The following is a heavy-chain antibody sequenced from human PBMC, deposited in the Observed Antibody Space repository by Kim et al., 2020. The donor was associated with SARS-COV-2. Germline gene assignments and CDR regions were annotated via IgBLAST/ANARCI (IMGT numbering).Heavy chain of an antibody. CDR3: ASSTSDAFDI. CDR2: IDPSDSYT. J-gene: IGHJ3*02. Sequence: GESLKISCKGSGYSFTSYWISWVRQMPGKGLEWMGRIDPSDSYTNYSPSFQGHVTISADKSISTAYLQWSSLKASDTAMYYCASSTSDAFDIWGQGTMVTVSS. CDR1: GYSFTSYW. D-gene: IGHD5-12*01. V-gene: IGHV5-10-1*01.